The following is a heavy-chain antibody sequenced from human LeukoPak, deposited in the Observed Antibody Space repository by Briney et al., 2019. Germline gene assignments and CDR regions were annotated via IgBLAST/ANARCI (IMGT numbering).Heavy chain of an antibody. CDR2: IRSKANSYAT. CDR3: AKVGVASIEGDYHYFDY. J-gene: IGHJ4*02. Sequence: GGSLRLSCAASGFTFSGSAMHWVRQASGKGLEWVGRIRSKANSYATAYAASVKGRFTISRDNSKNTLYLQMNSLRAEDTAVYYCAKVGVASIEGDYHYFDYWGQGTLVTVSS. V-gene: IGHV3-73*01. D-gene: IGHD2-8*01. CDR1: GFTFSGSA.